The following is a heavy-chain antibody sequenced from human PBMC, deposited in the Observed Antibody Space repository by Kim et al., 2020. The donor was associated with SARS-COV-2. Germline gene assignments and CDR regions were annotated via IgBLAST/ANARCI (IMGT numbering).Heavy chain of an antibody. CDR3: ARDFIGGAARPSPRGAFDI. J-gene: IGHJ3*02. V-gene: IGHV3-66*02. Sequence: GGSLRLSCAASGFTVSSNYMSWVRQAPGKGLEWVSVIYSGGSTYYADSVKGRFTISRDNSKNTLYLQMNSLRAEDTAVYYCARDFIGGAARPSPRGAFDIWGQGTMVTVSS. CDR1: GFTVSSNY. CDR2: IYSGGST. D-gene: IGHD6-6*01.